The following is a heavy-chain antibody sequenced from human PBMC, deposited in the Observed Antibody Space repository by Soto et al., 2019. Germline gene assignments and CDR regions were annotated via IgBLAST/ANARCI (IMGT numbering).Heavy chain of an antibody. D-gene: IGHD2-15*01. CDR1: GFTFSDYY. J-gene: IGHJ6*03. CDR2: ISSSGSTI. CDR3: ARSASRFVVVVAASGALGHMDV. V-gene: IGHV3-11*01. Sequence: QVQLVESGGGLVKPGGSLRLSCAASGFTFSDYYMSWIRQAPGKGLEWVSYISSSGSTIYYADSVKGRFTISRDNAKNSLYLQMNSLRAEDTAVYYCARSASRFVVVVAASGALGHMDVWGKGTTVTVSS.